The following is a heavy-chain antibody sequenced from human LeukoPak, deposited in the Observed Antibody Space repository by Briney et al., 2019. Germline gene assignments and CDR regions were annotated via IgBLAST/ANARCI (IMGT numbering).Heavy chain of an antibody. CDR3: ARGITILGVVSAFFDY. CDR2: MNPNSGNT. J-gene: IGHJ4*02. Sequence: GASVKVSCKASGYTFTSYDINWVRQATGQGLEWMGWMNPNSGNTGYAQKFQGRVTITRNTSISTAYMELSSLRSEDTAVYYCARGITILGVVSAFFDYWGQGTLVTVSS. V-gene: IGHV1-8*03. CDR1: GYTFTSYD. D-gene: IGHD3-3*01.